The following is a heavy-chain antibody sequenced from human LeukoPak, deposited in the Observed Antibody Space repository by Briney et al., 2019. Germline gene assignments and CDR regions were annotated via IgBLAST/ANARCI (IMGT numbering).Heavy chain of an antibody. CDR3: AKSRRDSELWFFFDY. Sequence: PGGSLRLSCAASGFTFSSYAMSWVRQAPGKGLEWVSAISGSGGSTYYADSVKGRFAISRDNSKNTLYLQMNSLRAEDTAVYYCAKSRRDSELWFFFDYWGQGTLVTVSS. CDR1: GFTFSSYA. D-gene: IGHD5-18*01. J-gene: IGHJ4*02. CDR2: ISGSGGST. V-gene: IGHV3-23*01.